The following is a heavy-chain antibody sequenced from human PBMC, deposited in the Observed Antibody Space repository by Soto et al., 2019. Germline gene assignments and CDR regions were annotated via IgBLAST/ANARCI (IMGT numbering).Heavy chain of an antibody. V-gene: IGHV1-8*01. CDR2: MNPNSGNT. D-gene: IGHD3-3*01. Sequence: QVQLVQSGAEVKKPGASVKVSCKASGYTFTSYDINWVRQATGQGLEWMGWMNPNSGNTGYAQKFQGRVTMTRNTSLSTAYMELSSLRSEDTAVYYCARGLYSDFWSGLLPHLHWFDPWGQGTLVTVSS. CDR3: ARGLYSDFWSGLLPHLHWFDP. CDR1: GYTFTSYD. J-gene: IGHJ5*02.